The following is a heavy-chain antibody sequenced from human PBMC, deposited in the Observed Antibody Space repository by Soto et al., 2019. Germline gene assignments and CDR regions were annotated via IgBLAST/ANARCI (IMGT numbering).Heavy chain of an antibody. CDR2: IIPILGIA. Sequence: QVQLVQSGAEVKKPGSSVKVSCKASGGTFSSYTISWVRQAPGQGLEWMGRIIPILGIANYAQKFQGRVTITADKSTSTAYMELSSLRSEDTAVYYCARGGLRYDAFDIWGQGTMVTVSS. CDR1: GGTFSSYT. J-gene: IGHJ3*02. CDR3: ARGGLRYDAFDI. D-gene: IGHD3-10*01. V-gene: IGHV1-69*02.